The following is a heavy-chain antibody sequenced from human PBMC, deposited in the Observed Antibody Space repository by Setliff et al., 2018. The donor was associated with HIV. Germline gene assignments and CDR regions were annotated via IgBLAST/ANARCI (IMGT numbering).Heavy chain of an antibody. V-gene: IGHV1-2*02. Sequence: GASVKVSCKASGYTFTGYYMHWVRQAPGQGLEWMGWINVNSGGTKYAQKFQGRVTMTRDTSTSTVYMELGSLRSEDTAVYYCARAPGYYSFYMDVWGKGTTVTVSS. J-gene: IGHJ6*03. D-gene: IGHD3-10*01. CDR1: GYTFTGYY. CDR2: INVNSGGT. CDR3: ARAPGYYSFYMDV.